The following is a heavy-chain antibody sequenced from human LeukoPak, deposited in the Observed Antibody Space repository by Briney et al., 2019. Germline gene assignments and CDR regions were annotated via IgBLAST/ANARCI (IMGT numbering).Heavy chain of an antibody. J-gene: IGHJ3*02. CDR1: GGSFSGYY. D-gene: IGHD1-26*01. CDR3: AREQAGGSYYDDAFDI. Sequence: SETLSLTCAVYGGSFSGYYWSWIRQPPGKGLEWIGEINHSGSTNYNPSLKSRVTISVDTSKSQFSLKLSSVTAADTAVYYCAREQAGGSYYDDAFDIWGQGTMVTVSS. CDR2: INHSGST. V-gene: IGHV4-34*01.